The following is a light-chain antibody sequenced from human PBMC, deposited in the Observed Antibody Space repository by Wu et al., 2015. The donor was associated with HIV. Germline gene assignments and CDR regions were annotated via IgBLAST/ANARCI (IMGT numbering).Light chain of an antibody. J-gene: IGKJ1*01. CDR1: HDINNN. Sequence: DIQMTQSPSSLSASVGDRVTISCQASHDINNNLNWYQQKPGKAPRLLIYGASNLETGVPSKFSGSGSGRDFTFTISSLQPEDVATYYCQKYNTAPWTFGQGTKVEMK. V-gene: IGKV1-33*01. CDR2: GAS. CDR3: QKYNTAPWT.